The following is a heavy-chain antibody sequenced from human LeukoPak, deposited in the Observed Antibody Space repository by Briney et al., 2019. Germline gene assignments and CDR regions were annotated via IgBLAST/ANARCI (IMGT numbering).Heavy chain of an antibody. J-gene: IGHJ1*01. CDR1: GGSFSGYY. V-gene: IGHV4-34*01. CDR2: INHSGST. D-gene: IGHD3-22*01. CDR3: ARGPDLYDSSGYYYDVEYFQH. Sequence: SETLSLTCAVSGGSFSGYYWSWIRQPPGKGLEWIGEINHSGSTNYNPSLKSRVPISVDTSKNQFSLTLSSVTPADTAVYYCARGPDLYDSSGYYYDVEYFQHWGKGTLVTVSS.